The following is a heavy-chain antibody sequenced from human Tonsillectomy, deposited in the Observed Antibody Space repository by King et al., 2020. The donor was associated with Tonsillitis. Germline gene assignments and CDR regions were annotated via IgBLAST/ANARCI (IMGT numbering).Heavy chain of an antibody. CDR2: IYSGGST. V-gene: IGHV3-53*01. CDR3: ARVENFYYYMDV. Sequence: VQLVESGGGLIQPGGSLRLSCAASGFTVSSNFMSWVRQAPGKGLEWVSVIYSGGSTYFADSVKGRFTIYRDNFKNTLFLQMNSLRAEDTAVYYCARVENFYYYMDVWGKGTTVTVSS. J-gene: IGHJ6*03. CDR1: GFTVSSNF. D-gene: IGHD2/OR15-2a*01.